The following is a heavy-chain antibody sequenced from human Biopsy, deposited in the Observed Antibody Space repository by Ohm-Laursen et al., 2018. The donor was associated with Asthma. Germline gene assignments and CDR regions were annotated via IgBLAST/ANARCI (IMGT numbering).Heavy chain of an antibody. CDR3: VSPPGY. Sequence: GTLSLTCTVTGGSISSSSYYWGWIRRPPGKGLEFIGTIYYSGSTYYNPSLKSRVTLSVDASKNQFSLKLTSVTAADTAVYYCVSPPGYWGQGTRVTVSS. J-gene: IGHJ4*02. CDR2: IYYSGST. V-gene: IGHV4-39*01. CDR1: GGSISSSSYY.